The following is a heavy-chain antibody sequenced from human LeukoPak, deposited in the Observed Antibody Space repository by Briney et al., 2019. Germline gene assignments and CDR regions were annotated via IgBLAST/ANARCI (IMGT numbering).Heavy chain of an antibody. D-gene: IGHD6-6*01. J-gene: IGHJ5*02. V-gene: IGHV1-2*02. CDR2: INPNSGGT. Sequence: VKVSCKASGYTFTGYYMHWVRQAPGQGLEWMGWINPNSGGTNYAQKFQGRVTMTRDTSISTAYMELSRLRSDDTAVYYCAREASIAARWFDPWGQGTLVTVSS. CDR3: AREASIAARWFDP. CDR1: GYTFTGYY.